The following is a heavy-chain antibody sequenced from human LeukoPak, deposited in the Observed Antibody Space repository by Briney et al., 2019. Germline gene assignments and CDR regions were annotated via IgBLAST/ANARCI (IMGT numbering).Heavy chain of an antibody. J-gene: IGHJ1*01. D-gene: IGHD2-8*01. CDR2: INPNSGGT. CDR1: GYTFTGYY. Sequence: ASVKVSCKASGYTFTGYYMHWVRQAPGQGLEWMGWINPNSGGTNYAQKLQGRVTMTTDTSTSTAYMELRSLRSDDTAVYYCARDPRDIVLMVYAPEYFQHWGQGTLVTVSS. V-gene: IGHV1-2*02. CDR3: ARDPRDIVLMVYAPEYFQH.